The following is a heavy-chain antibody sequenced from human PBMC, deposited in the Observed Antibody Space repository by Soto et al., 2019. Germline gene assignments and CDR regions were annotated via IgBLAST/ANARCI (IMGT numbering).Heavy chain of an antibody. CDR3: AKDMQPDSSWEIDY. Sequence: EVQLLESGGGLVQPGGSLRLSCSASGFTFSVYTMNWVRQAPGKGLEWVSGIYGNGGGTFYVDSVKGRFTISRDNSKNTLYLQMNSLRAEDTAVYYCAKDMQPDSSWEIDYWGQGTLVTVSS. CDR2: IYGNGGGT. V-gene: IGHV3-23*01. CDR1: GFTFSVYT. J-gene: IGHJ4*02. D-gene: IGHD6-13*01.